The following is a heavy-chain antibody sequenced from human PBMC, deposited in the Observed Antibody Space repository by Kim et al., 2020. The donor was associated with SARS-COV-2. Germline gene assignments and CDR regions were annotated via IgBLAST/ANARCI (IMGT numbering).Heavy chain of an antibody. V-gene: IGHV4-39*01. CDR3: ARHLKRNFWSGFDY. Sequence: TPSLKSRVTISVDTSKNQFSLKLRSVTAADTAVYYCARHLKRNFWSGFDYWGQGTLVTVSS. J-gene: IGHJ4*02. D-gene: IGHD3-3*01.